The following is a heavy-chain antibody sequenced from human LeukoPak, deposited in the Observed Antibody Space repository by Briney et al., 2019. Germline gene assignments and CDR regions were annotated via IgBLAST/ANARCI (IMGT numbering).Heavy chain of an antibody. J-gene: IGHJ3*02. CDR1: GFTFDDYA. D-gene: IGHD2-2*01. CDR3: AKGFCGSSTSCYSPQDAFDI. Sequence: GGSLRLSCAASGFTFDDYAMHWVRQAPGKGLEWVSGISWNSGSIGYADSVKGRFTISRDNAKNSLYLQMNSLRAEDTALYYCAKGFCGSSTSCYSPQDAFDIWGQGTMVTVSS. V-gene: IGHV3-9*01. CDR2: ISWNSGSI.